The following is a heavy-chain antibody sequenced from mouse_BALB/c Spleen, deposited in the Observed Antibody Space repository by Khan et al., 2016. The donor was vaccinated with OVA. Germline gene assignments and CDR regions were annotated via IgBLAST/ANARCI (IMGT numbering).Heavy chain of an antibody. Sequence: QVQLKESGPELVKPGASVKMSCKASGYTFTYYVITWVKQRTGQGLEWIGEIYPGSDNAYYNERFKGKATLTADKSSNTTYMQLSSLTSEDSAVYFCARGYGYYVYFDYWGQGTTLTVSS. J-gene: IGHJ2*01. CDR1: GYTFTYYV. D-gene: IGHD2-3*01. CDR3: ARGYGYYVYFDY. CDR2: IYPGSDNA. V-gene: IGHV1-77*01.